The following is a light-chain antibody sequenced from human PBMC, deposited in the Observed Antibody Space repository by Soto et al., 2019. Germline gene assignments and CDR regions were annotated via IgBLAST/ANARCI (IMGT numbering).Light chain of an antibody. CDR1: SSNIGAGYD. Sequence: QSVLTQPPSVSGAPGQRVTISCTGSSSNIGAGYDVHWYQQLPGTAPKVLIYGNSNRPSGVPDRFSGSKSGTSASLAITGLQAEDEADYYCQSYDSCLSGYVFGTGTKVTVL. CDR3: QSYDSCLSGYV. V-gene: IGLV1-40*01. J-gene: IGLJ1*01. CDR2: GNS.